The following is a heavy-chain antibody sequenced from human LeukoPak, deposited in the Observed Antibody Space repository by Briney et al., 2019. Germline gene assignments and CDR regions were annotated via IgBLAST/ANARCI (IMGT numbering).Heavy chain of an antibody. D-gene: IGHD1-26*01. CDR2: TYYSGST. Sequence: SETLSLTCTVSGGSISSSSYYWGWIRQPPGKGLEWIGSTYYSGSTYYNPSLKSRVTISVDTSKNQFSLKLSSVTAADTAVYYCARQGLVGATTRDAFDIWGQGTMVTVSS. V-gene: IGHV4-39*01. J-gene: IGHJ3*02. CDR3: ARQGLVGATTRDAFDI. CDR1: GGSISSSSYY.